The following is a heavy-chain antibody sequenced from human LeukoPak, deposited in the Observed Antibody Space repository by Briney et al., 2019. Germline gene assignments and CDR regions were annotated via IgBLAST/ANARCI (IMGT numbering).Heavy chain of an antibody. Sequence: SETLSLTCTVSGASISNSDRYWGWIRQPPGKGLEWIGSIYYSGITYHNPSLRSRVTMSLDTSKNQFSLKLSSVTAADTAVYYCARDASGLRTSNSYDYWGQGTLVTVSS. CDR3: ARDASGLRTSNSYDY. J-gene: IGHJ4*02. D-gene: IGHD2/OR15-2a*01. CDR2: IYYSGIT. V-gene: IGHV4-39*07. CDR1: GASISNSDRY.